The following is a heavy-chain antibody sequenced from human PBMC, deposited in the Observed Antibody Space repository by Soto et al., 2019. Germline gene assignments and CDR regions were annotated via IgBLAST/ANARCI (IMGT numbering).Heavy chain of an antibody. J-gene: IGHJ6*02. CDR1: GFTFSDYY. Sequence: SLRLSCAASGFTFSDYYMSWIRQAPGKGLEWVSYLSSSGSTIYYADSVKGRFTISRDNAKNSLYLQMNSLRAEDTAVYYCARTVALGGFGMDVWGQGTTVTVSS. V-gene: IGHV3-11*01. CDR3: ARTVALGGFGMDV. D-gene: IGHD4-17*01. CDR2: LSSSGSTI.